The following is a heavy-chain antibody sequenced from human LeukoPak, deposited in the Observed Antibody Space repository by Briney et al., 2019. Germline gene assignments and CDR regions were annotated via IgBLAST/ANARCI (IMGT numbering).Heavy chain of an antibody. V-gene: IGHV1-18*01. CDR3: ARIPMIVVVPAPPQYYYYGMDV. D-gene: IGHD2-2*01. CDR1: GYTFTSYG. J-gene: IGHJ6*02. Sequence: ASVKVSCKASGYTFTSYGISWERQAPGQGLEWMGWISAYNGNTNYAQKLQGRVTMTTDTSTSTAYMELRSLRSDDTAVYYCARIPMIVVVPAPPQYYYYGMDVWGQGTTVTVSS. CDR2: ISAYNGNT.